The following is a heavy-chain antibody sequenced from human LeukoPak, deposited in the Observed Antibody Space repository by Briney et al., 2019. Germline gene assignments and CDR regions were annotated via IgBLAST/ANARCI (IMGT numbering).Heavy chain of an antibody. J-gene: IGHJ4*02. CDR1: GFTFSSYS. CDR3: AREGPDYGDFDY. CDR2: ISSSSRYI. D-gene: IGHD4-17*01. Sequence: GGSLRLSCAASGFTFSSYSMNWVRQAPGKGLEWVSSISSSSRYIYYADSVKGRFTISRDNAKNSLYLQMNSLRAEDTAVYYCAREGPDYGDFDYWGQGTLVTVSS. V-gene: IGHV3-21*01.